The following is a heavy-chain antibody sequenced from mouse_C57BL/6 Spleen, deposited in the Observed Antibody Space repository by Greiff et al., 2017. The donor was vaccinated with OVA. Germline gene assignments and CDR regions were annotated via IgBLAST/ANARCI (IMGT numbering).Heavy chain of an antibody. V-gene: IGHV5-9-1*02. D-gene: IGHD1-1*01. CDR2: ISSGGDYI. J-gene: IGHJ4*01. CDR1: GFTFSSYA. Sequence: EVQGVESGEGLVKPGGSLKLSCAASGFTFSSYAMSWVRQTPEKRLEWVAYISSGGDYIYYADTVKGRFTISRDNARNTLYLQMSSLKSEDTAMYYCTRERAHYYGSSYYAMDYWGQGTSVTVSS. CDR3: TRERAHYYGSSYYAMDY.